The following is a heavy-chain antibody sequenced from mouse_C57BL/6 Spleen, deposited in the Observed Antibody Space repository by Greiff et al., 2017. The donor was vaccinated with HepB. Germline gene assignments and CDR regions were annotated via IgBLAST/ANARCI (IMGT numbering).Heavy chain of an antibody. J-gene: IGHJ1*03. CDR2: INPNNGGT. Sequence: VQLKESGPELVKPGASVKMSCKASGYTFTDYNMHWVKQSHGKSLEWIGYINPNNGGTSYNQKFKGKATLTVNKSSSTAYMELRSLTSEDSAVYYCAESYYYGSSPYWYFDVWGTGTTVTVSS. D-gene: IGHD1-1*01. CDR1: GYTFTDYN. V-gene: IGHV1-22*01. CDR3: AESYYYGSSPYWYFDV.